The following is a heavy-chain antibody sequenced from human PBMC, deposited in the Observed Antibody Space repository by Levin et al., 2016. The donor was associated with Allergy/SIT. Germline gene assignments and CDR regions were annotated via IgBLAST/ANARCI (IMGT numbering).Heavy chain of an antibody. CDR1: GFTFSAAW. CDR2: IKTKSDQETP. D-gene: IGHD6-19*01. CDR3: TRYSSGWY. V-gene: IGHV3-15*01. Sequence: GESLKISCVASGFTFSAAWMSWVRQAPGKGLEWVGHIKTKSDQETPDYAAPVKGRFTISRDDSKNTLYLQMNSLKSEDTAVYYCTRYSSGWYWGQGTLVTVSS. J-gene: IGHJ4*02.